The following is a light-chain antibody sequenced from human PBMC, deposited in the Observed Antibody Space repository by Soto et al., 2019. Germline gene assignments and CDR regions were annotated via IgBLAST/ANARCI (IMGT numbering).Light chain of an antibody. V-gene: IGKV3-20*01. Sequence: EIVLTQSPGTLSASPGERGTLSCRASQSVSSSYLAWYQQKPGQAPRLLIYGASSRATGIPDRFSGSGSGTDFTLTISRLEPEDFAMYYCQQYGSSPGTFGQGTKVEIK. J-gene: IGKJ1*01. CDR1: QSVSSSY. CDR2: GAS. CDR3: QQYGSSPGT.